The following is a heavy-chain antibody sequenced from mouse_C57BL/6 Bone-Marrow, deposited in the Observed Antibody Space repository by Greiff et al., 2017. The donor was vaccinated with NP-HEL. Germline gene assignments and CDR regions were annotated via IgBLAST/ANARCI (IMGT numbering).Heavy chain of an antibody. Sequence: EVKLMESGGGLVKPGGSLKLSCAASGFTFSSYTMSWVRQTPEKRLEWVATISGGGGNTYYPDSVKGRFTISRDNAKNTLYLQMSSLRSEDTALYYCARIYYGNLPYYFDYWGQGTTLTVSS. J-gene: IGHJ2*01. CDR3: ARIYYGNLPYYFDY. CDR1: GFTFSSYT. D-gene: IGHD2-1*01. CDR2: ISGGGGNT. V-gene: IGHV5-9*01.